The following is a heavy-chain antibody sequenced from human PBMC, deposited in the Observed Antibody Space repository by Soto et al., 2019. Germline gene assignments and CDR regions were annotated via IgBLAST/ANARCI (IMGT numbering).Heavy chain of an antibody. CDR1: GYTFTNYG. Sequence: GASVKVSCKASGYTFTNYGISWVRQAPGQGLEWMGWISADNGNTNYPQKLQGRVTMTTDTSTSTAHMELRSLRSDDTAVYYCARVDITIFGVVIIGGDYWSQGTLVTVSS. D-gene: IGHD3-3*01. CDR2: ISADNGNT. CDR3: ARVDITIFGVVIIGGDY. J-gene: IGHJ4*02. V-gene: IGHV1-18*01.